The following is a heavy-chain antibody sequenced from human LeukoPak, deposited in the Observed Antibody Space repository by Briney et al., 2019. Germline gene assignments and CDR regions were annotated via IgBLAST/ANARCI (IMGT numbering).Heavy chain of an antibody. J-gene: IGHJ3*02. CDR1: GGSISSYY. V-gene: IGHV4-59*12. Sequence: SETLSLTCTVSGGSISSYYWSWIRQPPGKGLEWIGYIYYSGSTNYNPSLKSRVTISVDTSKNQFSLKLSSVTAADTAVYYCASGRELGRRAFDIWGQGTMVTVSS. D-gene: IGHD1-26*01. CDR3: ASGRELGRRAFDI. CDR2: IYYSGST.